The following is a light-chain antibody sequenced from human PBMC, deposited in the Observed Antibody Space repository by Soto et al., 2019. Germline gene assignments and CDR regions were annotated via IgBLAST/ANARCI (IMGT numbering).Light chain of an antibody. CDR2: GAS. Sequence: IGMTQSSATLSVSPGERATLYCRASQSVSSNLAWYQQKPGQAPRLRIYGASTRATGIPARFSGSGSWTEFSLTISSLQSEDFAVYYCQQDNNWPKAFGQGTKVDIK. CDR1: QSVSSN. CDR3: QQDNNWPKA. V-gene: IGKV3-15*01. J-gene: IGKJ1*01.